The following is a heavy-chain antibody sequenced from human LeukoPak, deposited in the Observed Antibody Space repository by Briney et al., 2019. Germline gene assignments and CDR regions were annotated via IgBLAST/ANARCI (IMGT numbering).Heavy chain of an antibody. J-gene: IGHJ4*02. CDR2: ISAYNGNT. CDR3: ARAVGATLPFDY. V-gene: IGHV1-18*01. D-gene: IGHD1-26*01. Sequence: ASVKVSCKASGYTFTSYDINWVRQAPGQGLEWMGWISAYNGNTNYAQKLQGRVTMTRDTSTSTVYMELSSLRSEDTAVYYCARAVGATLPFDYWGQGTLVTVSS. CDR1: GYTFTSYD.